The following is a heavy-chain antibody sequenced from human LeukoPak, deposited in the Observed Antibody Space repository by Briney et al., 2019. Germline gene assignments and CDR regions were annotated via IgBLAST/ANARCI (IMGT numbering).Heavy chain of an antibody. V-gene: IGHV3-30*02. J-gene: IGHJ4*02. CDR3: AKDRYYYDSSGYSSYFDY. D-gene: IGHD3-22*01. CDR2: IRYDGSSK. Sequence: GGSLRLSCAASGFKFSSYGMHWVRQAPGKGLEWVSFIRYDGSSKYYADSVKGRFTISRDNSKNTLYLQMNSLRAEDTAVYYCAKDRYYYDSSGYSSYFDYWGQGTLVTVSS. CDR1: GFKFSSYG.